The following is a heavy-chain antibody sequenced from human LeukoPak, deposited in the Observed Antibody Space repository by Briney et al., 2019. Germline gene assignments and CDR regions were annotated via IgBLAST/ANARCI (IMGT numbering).Heavy chain of an antibody. CDR2: ISGSGGSK. V-gene: IGHV3-23*01. Sequence: GRSLRLSCTASGFTFGDSAMSWVRQAPGKGLEWVSAISGSGGSKYYAESVKGRFTISRDNSKNTLYLQMSSLSAEDTAVYYCARGLHFRVYDSSDYYPYWGQGTLVTVSS. CDR3: ARGLHFRVYDSSDYYPY. J-gene: IGHJ4*02. D-gene: IGHD3-22*01. CDR1: GFTFGDSA.